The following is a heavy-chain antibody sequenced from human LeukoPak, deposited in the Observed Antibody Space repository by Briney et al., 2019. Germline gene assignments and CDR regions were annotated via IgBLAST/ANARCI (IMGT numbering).Heavy chain of an antibody. CDR3: ARHRSGVTGYTYGRGIDS. CDR2: ITGGGDDA. CDR1: GLTFSNYA. Sequence: GGSLRLSCAASGLTFSNYAMSWVRQALGKGLEWVSRITGGGDDAYYTDSVKGRFTISRDNSKNTLFLQMNSLRAEDTAVYFCARHRSGVTGYTYGRGIDSWGEGTLVSASS. D-gene: IGHD5-18*01. J-gene: IGHJ4*02. V-gene: IGHV3-23*01.